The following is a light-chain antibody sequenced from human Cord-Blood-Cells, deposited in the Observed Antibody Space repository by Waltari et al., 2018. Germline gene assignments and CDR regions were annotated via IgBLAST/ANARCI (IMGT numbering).Light chain of an antibody. Sequence: DIQMTQSPSSLYASVGDRLTITCRASQGISNSLAWYQQKPGKAPKLLLYAASRLESGVPSRFSGSGSGTDYTLTISSLQPEDFATYYCQQYYSTPWTFGQGTKVEIK. CDR3: QQYYSTPWT. CDR1: QGISNS. V-gene: IGKV1-NL1*01. J-gene: IGKJ1*01. CDR2: AAS.